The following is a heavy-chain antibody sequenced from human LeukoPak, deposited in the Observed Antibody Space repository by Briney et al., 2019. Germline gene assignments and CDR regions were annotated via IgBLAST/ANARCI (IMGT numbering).Heavy chain of an antibody. D-gene: IGHD4-17*01. CDR3: ARGRSDYVYYYYYMDV. Sequence: ASVKVSCKASGYTFTSYGISWVRQAPGQGLEWMGGIIPIFGTANYAQKFQGRVTITADESTSTAYVELSSLRSEDTAVYYCARGRSDYVYYYYYMDVWGKGTTVTISS. J-gene: IGHJ6*03. V-gene: IGHV1-69*13. CDR2: IIPIFGTA. CDR1: GYTFTSYG.